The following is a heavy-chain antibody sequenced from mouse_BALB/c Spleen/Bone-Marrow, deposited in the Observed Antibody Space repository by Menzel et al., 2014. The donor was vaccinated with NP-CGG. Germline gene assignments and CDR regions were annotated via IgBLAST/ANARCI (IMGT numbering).Heavy chain of an antibody. CDR3: AKRDIYYGYDGSAMDY. CDR2: INPSSGYT. D-gene: IGHD2-2*01. CDR1: GYTFTTYT. J-gene: IGHJ4*01. V-gene: IGHV1-4*01. Sequence: VQLVESGAELARPGASVKMSCKASGYTFTTYTMHWVKQRPGQGLEWIGYINPSSGYTNYNQKFKDKATLTADKSSSTAYMQLSSLTSEDSAVYFCAKRDIYYGYDGSAMDYWGQGTSVTVSS.